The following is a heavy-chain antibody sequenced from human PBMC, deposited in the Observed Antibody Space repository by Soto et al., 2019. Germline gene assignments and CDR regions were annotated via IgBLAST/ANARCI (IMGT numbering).Heavy chain of an antibody. CDR1: GGTFSSYA. V-gene: IGHV1-69*01. D-gene: IGHD3-9*01. CDR3: ARGLVGSTGVGY. CDR2: IIPIFGTA. Sequence: QVQLVQSGAEVKKPGSSVKVSCKASGGTFSSYAISWVRQAPGQGLEWMGGIIPIFGTANYAQKFQGRVTITAAESSSTAYRELSGLRSADTAVYHCARGLVGSTGVGYWGQGTLFTFSS. J-gene: IGHJ4*02.